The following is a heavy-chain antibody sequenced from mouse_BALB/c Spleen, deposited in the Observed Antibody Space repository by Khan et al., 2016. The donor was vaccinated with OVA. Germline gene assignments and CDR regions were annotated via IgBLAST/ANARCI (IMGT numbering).Heavy chain of an antibody. CDR2: ISSGSSTI. D-gene: IGHD2-1*01. CDR1: GFTFSSFG. J-gene: IGHJ1*01. Sequence: EVKLVESGGGLVQPGGSRKLSCAASGFTFSSFGMHWVRQAPKKGLEWVAYISSGSSTIYYVDTVKGRFTISRDSPKNTLFLQMTSLRSEDTAMYYCARSGGNFHLYFDVWGAGTSVTVSS. V-gene: IGHV5-17*02. CDR3: ARSGGNFHLYFDV.